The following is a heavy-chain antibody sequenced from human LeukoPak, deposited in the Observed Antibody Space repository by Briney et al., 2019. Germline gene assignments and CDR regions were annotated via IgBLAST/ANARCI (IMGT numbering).Heavy chain of an antibody. CDR2: INHSGST. CDR3: ARVGVTTLNAFDI. D-gene: IGHD4-17*01. V-gene: IGHV4-34*01. J-gene: IGHJ3*02. Sequence: SETLSLTCAVYGGPLRGNYWSWIRQPPGKGLEWIGEINHSGSTNYNPSLKSRVTISVDTSKNQFSLKLSSVTAADTAVYYCARVGVTTLNAFDIWGQGTMVTVSS. CDR1: GGPLRGNY.